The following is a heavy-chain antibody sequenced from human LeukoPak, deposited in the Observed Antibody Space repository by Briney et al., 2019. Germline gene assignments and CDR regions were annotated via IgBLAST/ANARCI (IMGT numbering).Heavy chain of an antibody. D-gene: IGHD3-9*01. CDR1: GFTFSTYA. CDR3: AKGRRYNILTGYYVSEVDP. V-gene: IGHV3-23*01. J-gene: IGHJ5*02. Sequence: GGSLRLSCVASGFTFSTYAMSWVRQAPGKGLEWVSAISGSGASTYYADSVEGRCSISRDNSKNTLYLQMNSLRADDTAVYYCAKGRRYNILTGYYVSEVDPWGQGTQVTVSS. CDR2: ISGSGAST.